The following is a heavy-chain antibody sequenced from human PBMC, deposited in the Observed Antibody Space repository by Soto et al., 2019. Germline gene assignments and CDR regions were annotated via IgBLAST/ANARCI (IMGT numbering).Heavy chain of an antibody. CDR1: GFSVSSSD. CDR3: GTSSRKDYHFAMDV. J-gene: IGHJ6*02. Sequence: TGGSLRLSCAASGFSVSSSDMSWVRQVPGEGLEWVSVIYSGGSTHDAGYVKGRFSVSRDTSKNTVDLQMNSLRVDDTAVYYCGTSSRKDYHFAMDVWGQGTAVTVSS. D-gene: IGHD6-6*01. CDR2: IYSGGST. V-gene: IGHV3-53*01.